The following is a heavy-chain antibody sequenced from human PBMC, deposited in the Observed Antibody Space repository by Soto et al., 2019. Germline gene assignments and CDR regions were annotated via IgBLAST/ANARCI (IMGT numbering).Heavy chain of an antibody. CDR1: GFTFSSYS. J-gene: IGHJ6*02. CDR2: ISSSSSTI. D-gene: IGHD3-10*01. CDR3: ARGYYGSGSYPHALVRGPYYYGMDV. Sequence: GSLRLSCAASGFTFSSYSMNWVRQAPGKGLEWVSHISSSSSTIYYADSVKGRFTISRDNAKNSLYLQMNSLRDEDTAVYYCARGYYGSGSYPHALVRGPYYYGMDVWGQGTTVTVSS. V-gene: IGHV3-48*02.